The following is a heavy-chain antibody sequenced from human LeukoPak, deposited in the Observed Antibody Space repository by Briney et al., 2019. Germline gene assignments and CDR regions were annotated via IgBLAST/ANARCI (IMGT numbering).Heavy chain of an antibody. CDR3: ALTTYYDSSGYYPYYFDY. Sequence: SVKVSCKASGGTFSSYTISWVRQAPGQGLEWMGRIIPILGIANYAQKFQGRVTFTADKSTSTAYMELSSLRSVDTAVYYCALTTYYDSSGYYPYYFDYWGQGTLVTVSS. J-gene: IGHJ4*02. V-gene: IGHV1-69*02. CDR1: GGTFSSYT. CDR2: IIPILGIA. D-gene: IGHD3-22*01.